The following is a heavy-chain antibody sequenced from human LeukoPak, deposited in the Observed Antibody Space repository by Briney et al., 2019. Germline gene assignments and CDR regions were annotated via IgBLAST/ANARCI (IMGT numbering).Heavy chain of an antibody. J-gene: IGHJ4*02. CDR2: ITGTGGST. D-gene: IGHD5-18*01. CDR3: AKTSGYSYGLDY. Sequence: PGVSLRLSCAASGFAFTSYAMSWVRQAPGKGLEWVSTITGTGGSTYYADSVKGRFTISRDISKNTLYLQMSSLRAEDTAVYYCAKTSGYSYGLDYWGQGTLVTVSS. V-gene: IGHV3-23*01. CDR1: GFAFTSYA.